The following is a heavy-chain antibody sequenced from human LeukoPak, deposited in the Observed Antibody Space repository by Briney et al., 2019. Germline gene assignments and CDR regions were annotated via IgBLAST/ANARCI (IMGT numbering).Heavy chain of an antibody. Sequence: ASVKVSCKASGYTFTSYGISWVRQAPGQGLEWMGWINPNSGGTNYAQKFQGRVTMTRDTSISTAYMELSRLRSDDTAVYYCARGSVLGYCSSTSCPDAFDIWGQGTMVTVSS. D-gene: IGHD2-2*01. CDR2: INPNSGGT. CDR1: GYTFTSYG. V-gene: IGHV1-2*02. CDR3: ARGSVLGYCSSTSCPDAFDI. J-gene: IGHJ3*02.